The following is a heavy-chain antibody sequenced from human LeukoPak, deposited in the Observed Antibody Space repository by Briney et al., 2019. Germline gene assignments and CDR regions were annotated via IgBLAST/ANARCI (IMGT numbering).Heavy chain of an antibody. CDR1: GGTFSSYA. J-gene: IGHJ6*03. V-gene: IGHV1-69*06. CDR3: ARVVLRLGEFRWNYYYMDV. Sequence: GASVKVSCKASGGTFSSYAISWVRQAPGQGLEWMGGIIPIFGTANYAQKFQGRVTITADKSTSTAYMELSSLRSEDTAVYYCARVVLRLGEFRWNYYYMDVWGKGTTVTVSS. CDR2: IIPIFGTA. D-gene: IGHD3-16*01.